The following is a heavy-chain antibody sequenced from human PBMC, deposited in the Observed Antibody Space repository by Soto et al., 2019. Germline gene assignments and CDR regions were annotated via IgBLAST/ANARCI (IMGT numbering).Heavy chain of an antibody. CDR3: TTYCSSTSCYFTLDAFDI. CDR1: GFTFSNAW. J-gene: IGHJ3*02. V-gene: IGHV3-15*01. CDR2: IKSKTDGGTT. D-gene: IGHD2-2*01. Sequence: GGSLRLSCAASGFTFSNAWMSWVRRAPGKGLEWVGRIKSKTDGGTTDYAAPVKGRFTISRDDSKNTLYLQMNSLKTEDTAVYYCTTYCSSTSCYFTLDAFDIWGQGTMVTVSS.